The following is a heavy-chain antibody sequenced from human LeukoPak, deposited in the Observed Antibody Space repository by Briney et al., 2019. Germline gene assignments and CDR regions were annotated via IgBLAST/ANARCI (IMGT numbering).Heavy chain of an antibody. D-gene: IGHD3-9*01. CDR1: GFTFSNYF. J-gene: IGHJ4*02. Sequence: GGSLRLSCAASGFTFSNYFMGWARQAPGKGLEWVANINKGGSGTSYADSVKGRFTISRDNAKNSLYLQMNGLRVEDTAVYYCARGCCSVSGLYFEFWGQGSLVTVSS. CDR2: INKGGSGT. CDR3: ARGCCSVSGLYFEF. V-gene: IGHV3-7*03.